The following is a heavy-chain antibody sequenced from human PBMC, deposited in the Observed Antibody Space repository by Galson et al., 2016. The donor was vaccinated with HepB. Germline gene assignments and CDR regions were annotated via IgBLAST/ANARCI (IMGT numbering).Heavy chain of an antibody. CDR1: GGTFSTYA. Sequence: SVKVSCKAPGGTFSTYAFNWVRQAPGQGLEWMGGIIPILGTPNYAQNFQGRVTITADESTSTAYMELSSLRSEDTAVYYCARDGGGSGTSDFDYWSQGTLVTVSS. J-gene: IGHJ4*02. CDR2: IIPILGTP. D-gene: IGHD2-2*01. CDR3: ARDGGGSGTSDFDY. V-gene: IGHV1-69*13.